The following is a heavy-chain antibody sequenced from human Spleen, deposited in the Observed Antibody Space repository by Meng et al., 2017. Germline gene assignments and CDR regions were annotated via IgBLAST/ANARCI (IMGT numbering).Heavy chain of an antibody. J-gene: IGHJ4*02. Sequence: ASVKVSCKASGYTFSSYGFTWVRQAPGQGLEWMGWISSYNANTNYAQRLQGRVTLTTDTSTSTAYMEVRSLRSDDTAVYYCARVSGSGNYMDYWGQGTLVTVSS. CDR2: ISSYNANT. V-gene: IGHV1-18*01. CDR3: ARVSGSGNYMDY. D-gene: IGHD3-10*01. CDR1: GYTFSSYG.